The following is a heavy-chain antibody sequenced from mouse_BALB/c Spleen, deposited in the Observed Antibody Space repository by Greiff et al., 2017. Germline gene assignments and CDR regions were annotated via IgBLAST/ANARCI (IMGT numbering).Heavy chain of an antibody. D-gene: IGHD2-4*01. CDR3: ARGGLRRMDY. CDR1: GYTFTDYW. J-gene: IGHJ4*01. CDR2: IDTSDSYT. V-gene: IGHV1-69*01. Sequence: QVQLQQPGAELVMPGASVKMSCKASGYTFTDYWMHWVKQRPGQGLEWIGAIDTSDSYTSYNQKFKGKATLTVDESSSTAYMQLSSLTSEDSAVYYCARGGLRRMDYWGQGTSVTVSS.